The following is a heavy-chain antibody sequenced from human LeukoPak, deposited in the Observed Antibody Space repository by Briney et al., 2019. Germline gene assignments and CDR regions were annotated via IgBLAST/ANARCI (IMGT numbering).Heavy chain of an antibody. J-gene: IGHJ4*02. CDR3: GRPLQRGSWTQRALDY. V-gene: IGHV1-8*02. CDR1: GGTFSSYA. Sequence: ASVKVSCKASGGTFSSYAISWVRQATGQGLEWMGWMNPNSGNAGYAQRFQGRVTMTRNNSISTAYMELTSLRSEDAAVYYCGRPLQRGSWTQRALDYWGQGTLVTVSS. D-gene: IGHD3-10*01. CDR2: MNPNSGNA.